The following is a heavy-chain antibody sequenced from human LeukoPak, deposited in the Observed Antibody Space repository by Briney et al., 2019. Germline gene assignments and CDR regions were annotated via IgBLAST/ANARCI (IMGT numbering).Heavy chain of an antibody. CDR1: GASISNNNW. J-gene: IGHJ4*02. Sequence: RASETLSLTCAVSGASISNNNWWSWVRQPPGKGLEWIGEIYHSGSTNYNPSLKSRVTISVDTSKNQFSLKLSSVTAADTAVYYCARGGALTYYYDSSGYFVVWGQGTLVTVSS. D-gene: IGHD3-22*01. V-gene: IGHV4-4*02. CDR3: ARGGALTYYYDSSGYFVV. CDR2: IYHSGST.